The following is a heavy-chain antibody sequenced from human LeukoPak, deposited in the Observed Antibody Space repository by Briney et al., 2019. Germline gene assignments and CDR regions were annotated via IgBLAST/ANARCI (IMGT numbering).Heavy chain of an antibody. CDR2: IYYSGST. V-gene: IGHV4-39*01. CDR3: ARRIVATINYWYFDL. Sequence: SETLSLTCTVSGGPISSSSYYWGWIRQPPGKGLEWIGSIYYSGSTYYNPSLKSRVTISVDTSKNQFSLKLSSVTAADTAVYYCARRIVATINYWYFDLWGRGTLVTVSS. CDR1: GGPISSSSYY. D-gene: IGHD5-12*01. J-gene: IGHJ2*01.